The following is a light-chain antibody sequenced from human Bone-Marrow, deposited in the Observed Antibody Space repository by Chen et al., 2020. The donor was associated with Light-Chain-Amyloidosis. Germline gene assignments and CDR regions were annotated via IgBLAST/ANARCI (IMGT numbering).Light chain of an antibody. CDR1: QRVTTSS. Sequence: LTESPGTLSLSPGQTATLFCRAGQRVTTSSLAWYQLRPGQAPRLVIFSSSPRATGIPGRFRASGSGTDFTLTIDRLVPEDSAVYFCHQYGSSPWAFGQGTRVEI. CDR3: HQYGSSPWA. CDR2: SSS. J-gene: IGKJ1*01. V-gene: IGKV3-20*01.